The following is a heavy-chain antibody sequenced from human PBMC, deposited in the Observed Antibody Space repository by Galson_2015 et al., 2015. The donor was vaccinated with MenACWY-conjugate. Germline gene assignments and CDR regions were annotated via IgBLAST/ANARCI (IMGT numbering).Heavy chain of an antibody. CDR2: INDNSGAK. CDR1: GFIFSSYS. D-gene: IGHD3-16*01. Sequence: SLRLSCAASGFIFSSYSMNWVRQAPGKGLEWVANINDNSGAKYYADSVKGRFTISRDNSKNTLYLQMNSLRAEDTAVYYCAKGVWGTFDYWGQGTLVTVSS. V-gene: IGHV3-48*01. CDR3: AKGVWGTFDY. J-gene: IGHJ4*02.